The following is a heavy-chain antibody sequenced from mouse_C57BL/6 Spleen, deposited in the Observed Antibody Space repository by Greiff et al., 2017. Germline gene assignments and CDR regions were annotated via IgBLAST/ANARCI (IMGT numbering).Heavy chain of an antibody. J-gene: IGHJ2*01. CDR2: ISYDGSN. Sequence: EVKLMESGPGLVKPSQSLSLTCSVTGYSITSGYYWNWIRQFPGNKLEWMGYISYDGSNNYNPSLKNRISITRDTSKNQFFLKLNSVTTEDTATYYCARGVYYGSSFFYYFDYWGQGTTLTVSS. D-gene: IGHD1-1*01. CDR1: GYSITSGYY. CDR3: ARGVYYGSSFFYYFDY. V-gene: IGHV3-6*01.